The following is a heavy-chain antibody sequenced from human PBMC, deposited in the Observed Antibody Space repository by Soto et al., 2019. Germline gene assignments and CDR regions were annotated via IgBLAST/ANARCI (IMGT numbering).Heavy chain of an antibody. Sequence: QLQLQESGPGLVKPSETLSLTCTVSGGSISSSSYYWGWIRQPPGKGLEWIGSIYYSGSTYYNPSLKSRVTISVDTSKNQFSLKLSSVTAADTAVYYCAKHLRRQCSGGSCYRWSYYYYYMDVWGKGTTVTVSS. CDR1: GGSISSSSYY. D-gene: IGHD2-15*01. CDR2: IYYSGST. CDR3: AKHLRRQCSGGSCYRWSYYYYYMDV. V-gene: IGHV4-39*01. J-gene: IGHJ6*03.